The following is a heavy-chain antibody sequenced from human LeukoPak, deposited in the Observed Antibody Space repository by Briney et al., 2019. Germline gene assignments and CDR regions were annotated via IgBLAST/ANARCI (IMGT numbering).Heavy chain of an antibody. CDR3: ARFGPDAFDI. J-gene: IGHJ3*02. CDR2: IGTVGDT. V-gene: IGHV3-13*01. D-gene: IGHD3-16*01. CDR1: GFTFSDYD. Sequence: PGGSLRLSCAASGFTFSDYDMHWVRQVTGRGLEWVSTIGTVGDTYCRDSVKGRFTISRENANNSLYLQMNSLRGGDTAVYYCARFGPDAFDIWGPGTMVTVSS.